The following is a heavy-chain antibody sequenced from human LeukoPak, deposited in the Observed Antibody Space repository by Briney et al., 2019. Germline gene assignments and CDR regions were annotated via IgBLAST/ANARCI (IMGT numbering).Heavy chain of an antibody. Sequence: ASVKVSCKASGYTFTGYYMHWVRQAPGQGLEWKGWINPNSGGTNYAQKFQGRVTMTRDTSISTAYMELSRLRSDDTAVYYCAREYSTAGGGFDYWGQGTLVTVSS. CDR2: INPNSGGT. V-gene: IGHV1-2*02. CDR1: GYTFTGYY. CDR3: AREYSTAGGGFDY. D-gene: IGHD6-13*01. J-gene: IGHJ4*02.